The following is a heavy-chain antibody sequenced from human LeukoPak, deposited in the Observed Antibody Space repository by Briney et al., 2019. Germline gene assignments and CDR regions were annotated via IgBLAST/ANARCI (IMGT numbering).Heavy chain of an antibody. D-gene: IGHD2-15*01. V-gene: IGHV4-30-2*01. J-gene: IGHJ5*02. CDR2: IYHSGST. Sequence: PSETLSLTCAVSGGSISSGGYSWSWIRQPPGKGLEWIGYIYHSGSTCYNPSLKSRVTISVDRSKNQFSLKLSSVTAADTAVYYCAREAGYCSGGSCPNWFDPWGQGTLVTVSS. CDR3: AREAGYCSGGSCPNWFDP. CDR1: GGSISSGGYS.